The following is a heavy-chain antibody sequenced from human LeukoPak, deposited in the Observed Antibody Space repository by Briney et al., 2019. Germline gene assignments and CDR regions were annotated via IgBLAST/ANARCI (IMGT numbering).Heavy chain of an antibody. CDR2: ISSSGSTI. J-gene: IGHJ4*02. CDR1: GFTFSDYY. CDR3: ARDQGRISLY. Sequence: GGSLRLSCAASGFTFSDYYMIWIPQAPGKGLECFSYISSSGSTIYDADSVKGRFTNPRDNAKNSLYLQMNSLKAEDTALYYCARDQGRISLYWGQGTLVTVSS. V-gene: IGHV3-11*01.